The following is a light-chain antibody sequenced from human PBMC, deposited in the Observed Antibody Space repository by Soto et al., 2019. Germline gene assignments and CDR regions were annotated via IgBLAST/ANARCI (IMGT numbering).Light chain of an antibody. V-gene: IGLV2-14*03. Sequence: QSVLTQPASVSGSPGQSITISCTGTSSDVGGYNYVSWYQLHPSKAPKLLIYDVSFRPSGVSNRFSGSKSGNTASLTISGLQAEDESDYYCSSYTTTSTLVIFGGGTKVTVL. CDR1: SSDVGGYNY. CDR2: DVS. CDR3: SSYTTTSTLVI. J-gene: IGLJ2*01.